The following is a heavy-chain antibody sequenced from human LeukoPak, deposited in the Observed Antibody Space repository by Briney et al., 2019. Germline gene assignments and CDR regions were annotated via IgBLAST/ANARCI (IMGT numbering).Heavy chain of an antibody. CDR2: IYYSGST. D-gene: IGHD3-3*01. CDR1: GGSISSSSYY. Sequence: PSETLSLTCTVSGGSISSSSYYWGWIRQPPGKGLEWIGSIYYSGSTYYNPSLKSRVTISVDTSKNQFSLKLSSVTAADTAVYYCASNYDFWSGYWGDPWGQGILVTVSS. J-gene: IGHJ5*02. V-gene: IGHV4-39*01. CDR3: ASNYDFWSGYWGDP.